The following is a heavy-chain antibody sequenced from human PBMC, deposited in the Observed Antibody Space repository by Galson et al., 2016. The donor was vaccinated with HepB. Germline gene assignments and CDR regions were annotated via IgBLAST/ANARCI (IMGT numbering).Heavy chain of an antibody. V-gene: IGHV3-48*02. J-gene: IGHJ6*02. CDR3: ARVIGGLAGSPDGMDV. D-gene: IGHD2-15*01. CDR1: RFTFSSYS. CDR2: ISGGSGTI. Sequence: SLRLSCAASRFTFSSYSMNWVRQAPGRGLEWVSYISGGSGTIYYADSVKGRFTISRDNAKNSLFLQMNSLRDEDTAVYYCARVIGGLAGSPDGMDVWGQGATVTVSS.